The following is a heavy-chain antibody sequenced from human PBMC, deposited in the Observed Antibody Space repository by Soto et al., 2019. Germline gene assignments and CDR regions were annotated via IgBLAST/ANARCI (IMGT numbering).Heavy chain of an antibody. CDR3: ARSSYYGSGSYFADY. D-gene: IGHD3-10*01. J-gene: IGHJ4*02. V-gene: IGHV3-33*01. CDR1: GFTFSSYG. Sequence: PGGSLRLSCAASGFTFSSYGMHWVRQAPGKGLEWVAVIWYDGSNKYYADSVKGRFTISRDNSKNTLYLQMNSLRAEDTAVYYCARSSYYGSGSYFADYWGQGTLVTVSS. CDR2: IWYDGSNK.